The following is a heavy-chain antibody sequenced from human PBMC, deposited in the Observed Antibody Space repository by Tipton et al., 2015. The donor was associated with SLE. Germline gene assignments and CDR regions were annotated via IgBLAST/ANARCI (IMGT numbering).Heavy chain of an antibody. CDR3: ARDLAARGGHYFDY. CDR2: IYTSGST. V-gene: IGHV4-61*02. CDR1: GGSFTSGTYY. J-gene: IGHJ4*02. Sequence: TLSLTCTVSGGSFTSGTYYWSWIRQPAGKGLEWIGRIYTSGSTNYNPSLKSRVTISVDTSKNQFSLKLSSVTAADTAVYYCARDLAARGGHYFDYWGQGTLATVSS. D-gene: IGHD6-6*01.